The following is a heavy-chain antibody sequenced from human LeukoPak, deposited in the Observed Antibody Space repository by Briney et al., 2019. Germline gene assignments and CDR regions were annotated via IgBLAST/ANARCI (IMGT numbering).Heavy chain of an antibody. CDR3: ARKDIAVAGTGFDY. Sequence: PGSRSLTCVLSGGSLSSGNWWSWVRQPPGKGREGFGEFYQVGGTNYNPSLKSRVTISVDKSKNQFSLKLSSVTAADTAVYYCARKDIAVAGTGFDYWGQGTLVTVSS. CDR2: FYQVGGT. D-gene: IGHD6-19*01. V-gene: IGHV4-4*03. CDR1: GGSLSSGNW. J-gene: IGHJ4*02.